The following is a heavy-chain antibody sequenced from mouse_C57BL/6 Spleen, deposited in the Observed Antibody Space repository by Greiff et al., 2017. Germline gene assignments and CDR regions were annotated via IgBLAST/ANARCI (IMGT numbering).Heavy chain of an antibody. V-gene: IGHV1-76*01. Sequence: VQLQQSGAELVRPGASVKLSCKASGYTFTDYYINWVKQRPGQGLEWIARIYPGSGNTYYNEKFKGKATLTAEKSSSTAYMQLSSLTSEDSAVYFCARITTVVAPYFDYWGQGTTLTVSS. D-gene: IGHD1-1*01. CDR2: IYPGSGNT. CDR1: GYTFTDYY. CDR3: ARITTVVAPYFDY. J-gene: IGHJ2*01.